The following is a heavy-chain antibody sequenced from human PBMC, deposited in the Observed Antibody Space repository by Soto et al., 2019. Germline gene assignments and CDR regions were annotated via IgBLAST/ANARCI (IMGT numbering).Heavy chain of an antibody. CDR2: IYYSGRT. V-gene: IGHV4-39*01. CDR1: GGSISSSSYY. D-gene: IGHD6-6*01. J-gene: IGHJ4*02. CDR3: ARHVGYSSSSGGRYFDY. Sequence: QLQLQESGPGLVKPSETLSLTCTVSGGSISSSSYYWGWIRQPPGKGLEWIESIYYSGRTYYNSSLKSRVTISVDTSKSPFALKLSSATAADTAVYYCARHVGYSSSSGGRYFDYWGQGTLVTVSS.